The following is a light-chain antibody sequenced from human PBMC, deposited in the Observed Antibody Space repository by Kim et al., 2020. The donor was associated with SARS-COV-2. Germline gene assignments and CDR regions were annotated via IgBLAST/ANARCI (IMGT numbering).Light chain of an antibody. CDR1: SGSIDDNY. J-gene: IGLJ2*01. CDR3: QSYNRDNVI. Sequence: NFMLTQPHSVSESPGKTVTISCTCSSGSIDDNYVQWYQQRPGGVPTTVIYEDDQRPSGVSDRFSGSIDNSSNSASLTISGLRTEDEADYYCQSYNRDNVIFGGGTQLTVL. CDR2: EDD. V-gene: IGLV6-57*04.